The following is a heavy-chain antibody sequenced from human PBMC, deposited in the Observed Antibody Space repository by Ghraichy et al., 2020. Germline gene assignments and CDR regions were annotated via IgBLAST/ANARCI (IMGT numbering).Heavy chain of an antibody. CDR2: INPSGGST. J-gene: IGHJ4*02. V-gene: IGHV1-46*01. Sequence: ASVKVSCKASGYTFTSYYMHWVRQAPGQGLEWMGIINPSGGSTSYAQKFQGRVTMTRDTSTSTVYMELSSLRSEDTAVYYCARGGAYDFWSGYYSHPLGYWGQGTLVTVSS. D-gene: IGHD3-3*01. CDR1: GYTFTSYY. CDR3: ARGGAYDFWSGYYSHPLGY.